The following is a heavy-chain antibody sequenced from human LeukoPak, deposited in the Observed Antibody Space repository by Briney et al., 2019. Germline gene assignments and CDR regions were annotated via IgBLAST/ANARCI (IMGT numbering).Heavy chain of an antibody. Sequence: GGSLRLSCAASGFTFSDYYMSWIRQAPGKGLEWVSYISSSGSSKYYADSVKGRFTISRDNAKNSLYLQMNSLRAEDTAVYYCARDGYLGDGYNEGGGGQGTLVTVSS. J-gene: IGHJ4*02. CDR3: ARDGYLGDGYNEGG. V-gene: IGHV3-11*04. CDR2: ISSSGSSK. CDR1: GFTFSDYY. D-gene: IGHD5-24*01.